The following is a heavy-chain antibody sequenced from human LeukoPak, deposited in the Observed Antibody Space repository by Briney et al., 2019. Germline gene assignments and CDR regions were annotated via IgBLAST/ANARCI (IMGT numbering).Heavy chain of an antibody. CDR3: ARTRRQQQLNWFDP. D-gene: IGHD6-13*01. CDR1: GYTFTSYG. J-gene: IGHJ5*02. V-gene: IGHV1-18*01. CDR2: ISAYNGNT. Sequence: GASARVSCKASGYTFTSYGISWVRQAPGQGLEWMGWISAYNGNTNYAQKLQGRVTMTTDTSTSTAYMELRSLRSDDTAVYYCARTRRQQQLNWFDPWGQGTLVTVSS.